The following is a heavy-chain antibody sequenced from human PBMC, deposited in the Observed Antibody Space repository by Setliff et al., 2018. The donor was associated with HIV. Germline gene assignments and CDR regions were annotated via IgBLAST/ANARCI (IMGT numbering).Heavy chain of an antibody. CDR1: GYSFINHA. CDR2: INVGSGKT. V-gene: IGHV1-3*01. Sequence: GASVKVSCKASGYSFINHAMHWVRQAPGQRLGWMGWINVGSGKTQYSQEFQGRVTITRDTSATTAYMELSSLTSEDTAVYYCARDGCSGQRCYLFNWFDPWGQGALVTV. D-gene: IGHD2-15*01. J-gene: IGHJ5*02. CDR3: ARDGCSGQRCYLFNWFDP.